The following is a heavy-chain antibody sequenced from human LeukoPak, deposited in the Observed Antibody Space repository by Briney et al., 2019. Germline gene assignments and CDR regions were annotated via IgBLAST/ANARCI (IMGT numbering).Heavy chain of an antibody. Sequence: PGGSLRLSCAASGFTFSSYGMHWVRQAPGKGLEWVAFIRSDGYHIYYADSVKGRFTITRDNSKDTLYLQMNSLRLEDMALYYCAKPSGSGVDYWGRGTRVTVSS. J-gene: IGHJ4*02. V-gene: IGHV3-30*02. CDR1: GFTFSSYG. D-gene: IGHD1-26*01. CDR3: AKPSGSGVDY. CDR2: IRSDGYHI.